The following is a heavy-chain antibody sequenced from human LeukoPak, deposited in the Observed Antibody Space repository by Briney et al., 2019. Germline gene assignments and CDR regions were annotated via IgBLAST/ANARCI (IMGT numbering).Heavy chain of an antibody. J-gene: IGHJ1*01. D-gene: IGHD5/OR15-5a*01. Sequence: SETLSLTCAVYGGSFSGYYWSWIRQPPGKGLEWIGDIYHSGSTNYNPSLTSRVTISVETSKNQFSLKLSSVTAAHTAGYYCARDHSPVSTKVSDFHHWGQGTLVTVSS. CDR3: ARDHSPVSTKVSDFHH. CDR2: IYHSGST. CDR1: GGSFSGYY. V-gene: IGHV4-34*01.